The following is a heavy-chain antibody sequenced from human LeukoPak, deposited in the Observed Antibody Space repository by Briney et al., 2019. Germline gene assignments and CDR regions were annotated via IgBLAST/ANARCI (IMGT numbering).Heavy chain of an antibody. V-gene: IGHV1-46*01. CDR2: INPSGGST. J-gene: IGHJ4*02. CDR3: ARGEYYYDSSGYYFDY. D-gene: IGHD3-22*01. Sequence: ASVKVSCKASGYTFTSYYMHWVRQAPGQELEWMGIINPSGGSTSYAQKFQGRVTMTRDTSTSTVYMELSSLRSEDTAVYYCARGEYYYDSSGYYFDYWGQGTLVTVSS. CDR1: GYTFTSYY.